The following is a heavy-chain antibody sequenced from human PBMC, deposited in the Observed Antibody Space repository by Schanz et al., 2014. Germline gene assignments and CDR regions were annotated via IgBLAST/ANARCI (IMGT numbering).Heavy chain of an antibody. CDR1: GYTFTSYD. Sequence: QVQLVQSGAEVKKPGASVKVSCKASGYTFTSYDINWVRQATGQGLEWMGWMNSKTGNTGYAQRFQGRVTMTRNTPITTAYLELSSLRSGDTAVYYCTKGRTFGRWGQGTLVTVSS. D-gene: IGHD3-16*01. V-gene: IGHV1-8*01. J-gene: IGHJ4*02. CDR2: MNSKTGNT. CDR3: TKGRTFGR.